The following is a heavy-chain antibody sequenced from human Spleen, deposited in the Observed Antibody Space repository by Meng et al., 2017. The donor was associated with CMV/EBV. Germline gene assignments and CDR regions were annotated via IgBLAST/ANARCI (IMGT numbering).Heavy chain of an antibody. Sequence: GESLKISCAASGFTFSSYTMRWVRQAPGKGLEWVSSISGSGATTNYADSVKGRFIVSRDNSKNMVYLQMNSLRAEDTAVYYCAKPDCGGDCYILDKWGQGTLVTVSS. V-gene: IGHV3-23*01. CDR3: AKPDCGGDCYILDK. D-gene: IGHD2-21*01. CDR2: ISGSGATT. J-gene: IGHJ4*02. CDR1: GFTFSSYT.